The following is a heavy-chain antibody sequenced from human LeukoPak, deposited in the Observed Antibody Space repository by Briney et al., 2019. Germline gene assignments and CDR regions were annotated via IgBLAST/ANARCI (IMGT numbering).Heavy chain of an antibody. D-gene: IGHD6-19*01. CDR1: GFTVSSYW. J-gene: IGHJ4*02. CDR2: INTDGSST. CDR3: APSSLTFSNGWYGY. Sequence: GGSLRLSCAASGFTVSSYWMHWVRQAPGKGLVWVSRINTDGSSTSYADSVKGRFTISRDNAKNTLYLQMNSLRAEDTAVYYCAPSSLTFSNGWYGYWGQGTLVTVSS. V-gene: IGHV3-74*01.